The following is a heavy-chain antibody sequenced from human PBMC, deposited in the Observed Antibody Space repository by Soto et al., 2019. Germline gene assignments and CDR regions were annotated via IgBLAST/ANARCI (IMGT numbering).Heavy chain of an antibody. CDR3: AKGPLVVITPSSIDY. D-gene: IGHD3-22*01. Sequence: HPGGPRRLSCSASGFTFSSYGMHWVRQAPGKGLEWVAVISHDGSNKYYADSVKGRFTISRDNSRNTLYLQMNSLRAEDTAVYYCAKGPLVVITPSSIDYWGQGTLVTVSS. CDR1: GFTFSSYG. CDR2: ISHDGSNK. V-gene: IGHV3-30*18. J-gene: IGHJ4*02.